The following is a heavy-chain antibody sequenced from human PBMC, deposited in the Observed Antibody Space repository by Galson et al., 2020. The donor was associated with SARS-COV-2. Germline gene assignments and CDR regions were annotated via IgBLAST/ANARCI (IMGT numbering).Heavy chain of an antibody. J-gene: IGHJ4*02. Sequence: SETLSLPCTVSGGPISRYFWSWIRQSPGKGLEWMGAIYYTGINNYNPSLKGRVTISIDTSKYQSSLRLSSVTAADTAVYYCAGVTKYYDRRRLPKRWVDRWGQGTLVTVSA. CDR1: GGPISRYF. V-gene: IGHV4-59*08. D-gene: IGHD3-22*01. CDR2: IYYTGIN. CDR3: AGVTKYYDRRRLPKRWVDR.